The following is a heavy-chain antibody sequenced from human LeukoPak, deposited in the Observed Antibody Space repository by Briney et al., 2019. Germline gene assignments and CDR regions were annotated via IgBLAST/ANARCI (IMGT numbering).Heavy chain of an antibody. D-gene: IGHD2-21*02. V-gene: IGHV3-7*01. Sequence: PGGSLRLSCAVSGFTFSSYGMSWVRQAPGKGLEYVANINLDGSEENYVDSVKGRFTISRDNAKDSLYLQMNSLRVEDTAVYYCAKYGGDLGVAFEHWGQGTLVPVSS. J-gene: IGHJ4*02. CDR3: AKYGGDLGVAFEH. CDR2: INLDGSEE. CDR1: GFTFSSYG.